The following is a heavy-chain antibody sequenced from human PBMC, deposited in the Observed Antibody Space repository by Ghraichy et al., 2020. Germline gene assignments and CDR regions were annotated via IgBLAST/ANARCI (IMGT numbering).Heavy chain of an antibody. D-gene: IGHD3-10*01. CDR1: GGSISSSSYY. CDR3: ARLPMVRGVPA. CDR2: IYYSGST. V-gene: IGHV4-39*01. Sequence: SQTLSLTCTVSGGSISSSSYYWGWIRQPPGKGLEWIGSIYYSGSTYYNPSLKSRVTISVDTSKNQFSLKLSSVTAADTAVYYCARLPMVRGVPAWGQGTLVTVSS. J-gene: IGHJ5*02.